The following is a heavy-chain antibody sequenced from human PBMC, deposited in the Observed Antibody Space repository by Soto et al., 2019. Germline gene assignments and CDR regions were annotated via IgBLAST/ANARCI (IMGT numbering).Heavy chain of an antibody. V-gene: IGHV3-21*01. Sequence: GGSLRLSCAASGFTFSSYSMNWVRQAPGKGLEWVSSISSSSSYIYYADSVKGRFTISRDNAKNSLYLQMNSLRAEDTAVYYCASGGYCSSTSCPLYYYGMDVWGQGTTVTVSS. CDR1: GFTFSSYS. CDR2: ISSSSSYI. CDR3: ASGGYCSSTSCPLYYYGMDV. J-gene: IGHJ6*02. D-gene: IGHD2-2*01.